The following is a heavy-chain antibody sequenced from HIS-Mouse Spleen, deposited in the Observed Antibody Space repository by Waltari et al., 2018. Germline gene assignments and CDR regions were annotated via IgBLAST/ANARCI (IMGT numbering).Heavy chain of an antibody. J-gene: IGHJ4*02. Sequence: QVQLVESGGGVVQPGRSLRLPCAASGFTFISYALHWARQAPGKGLEWVAVISYDGSNKYYADSVKGRFTISRDNSKNTLYLQMNSLRAEDTAVYYCARDHRNNWAIRDWGQGTLVTVSS. CDR3: ARDHRNNWAIRD. CDR1: GFTFISYA. CDR2: ISYDGSNK. D-gene: IGHD1-20*01. V-gene: IGHV3-30-3*01.